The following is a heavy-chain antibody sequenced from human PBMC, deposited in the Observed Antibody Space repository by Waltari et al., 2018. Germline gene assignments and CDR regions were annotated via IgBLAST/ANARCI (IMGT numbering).Heavy chain of an antibody. CDR1: GYTLTELS. V-gene: IGHV1-24*01. D-gene: IGHD3-10*01. Sequence: QVQLVQSGAEVKKPGASVKVSCKVSGYTLTELSMHWVRQAPGRGLEWLGGCDPEDGETNYAPQLQGRATMTEDTSTNTFYMELSSLRSEDTAVYYCATGYYGSGYYYYGMDVWGQGTTVTVSS. CDR3: ATGYYGSGYYYYGMDV. J-gene: IGHJ6*02. CDR2: CDPEDGET.